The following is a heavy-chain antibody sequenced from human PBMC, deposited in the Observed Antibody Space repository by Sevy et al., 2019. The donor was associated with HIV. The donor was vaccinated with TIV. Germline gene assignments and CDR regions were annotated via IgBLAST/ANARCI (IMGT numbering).Heavy chain of an antibody. CDR1: GYTLTALS. CDR2: FDPEDGET. CDR3: ATTKDYYDSSGYPFDH. D-gene: IGHD3-22*01. J-gene: IGHJ5*02. V-gene: IGHV1-24*01. Sequence: ASVKVYCKVSGYTLTALSMHWVRQAPGKGLEWMGTFDPEDGETRFAQKFQGRVTMTEDTSTDTAYMELSSLRSEDTAVYFCATTKDYYDSSGYPFDHWGQGALVTVSS.